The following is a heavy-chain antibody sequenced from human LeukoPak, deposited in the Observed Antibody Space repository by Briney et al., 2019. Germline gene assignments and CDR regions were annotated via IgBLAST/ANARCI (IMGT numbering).Heavy chain of an antibody. CDR1: GLTVNNNY. CDR2: LYIGGNT. Sequence: GGSLRLSCAASGLTVNNNYMNWVRQAPGKGLEWVSALYIGGNTYYADSVRGRFTISRDNSKNTLYLQMNSLRAEDTAIYYCMTAAGYNFGQYWGQGTLVAVSS. J-gene: IGHJ4*02. V-gene: IGHV3-53*01. D-gene: IGHD5-18*01. CDR3: MTAAGYNFGQY.